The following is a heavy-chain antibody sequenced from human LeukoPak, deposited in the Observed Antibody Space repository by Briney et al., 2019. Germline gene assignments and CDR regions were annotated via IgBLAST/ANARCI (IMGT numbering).Heavy chain of an antibody. Sequence: SETLSLTCTVSGGSISTYYWGWIRQPPGKGLEWIGYINYSGSTNYNPSLQSRVTISVDTSKNQFSLKLNSVTAADTAVYYCARSWYSSSPPWFDPWGQGTLVTVSS. J-gene: IGHJ5*02. CDR2: INYSGST. V-gene: IGHV4-59*01. CDR3: ARSWYSSSPPWFDP. D-gene: IGHD6-13*01. CDR1: GGSISTYY.